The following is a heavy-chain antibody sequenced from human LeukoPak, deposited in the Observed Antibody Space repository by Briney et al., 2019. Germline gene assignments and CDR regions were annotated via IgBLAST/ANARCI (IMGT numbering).Heavy chain of an antibody. CDR2: INPNSGGT. CDR1: GYTFTGYY. CDR3: ARRAREYSHDAFDI. D-gene: IGHD5-18*01. Sequence: ASVKVSCKASGYTFTGYYMHWVRQAPGQGLEWMGWINPNSGGTNYAQKFQGRVTMTRDTSISAVYMELSRLRSDDTAVYYCARRAREYSHDAFDIWGQGTMVTVSS. J-gene: IGHJ3*02. V-gene: IGHV1-2*02.